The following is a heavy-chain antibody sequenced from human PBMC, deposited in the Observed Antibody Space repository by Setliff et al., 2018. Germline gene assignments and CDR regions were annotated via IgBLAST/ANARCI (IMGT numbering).Heavy chain of an antibody. Sequence: SETLSLTCAVYGGSFSGYFWSWIRQAPGRGLEWIGEINDRGSTHYNPSLKSRVTISLDTSKNQSSLNLNSATAADTAVYYCARHALSFDSAWDVWGKGTTVTVSS. CDR3: ARHALSFDSAWDV. D-gene: IGHD3-9*01. J-gene: IGHJ6*04. V-gene: IGHV4-34*01. CDR1: GGSFSGYF. CDR2: INDRGST.